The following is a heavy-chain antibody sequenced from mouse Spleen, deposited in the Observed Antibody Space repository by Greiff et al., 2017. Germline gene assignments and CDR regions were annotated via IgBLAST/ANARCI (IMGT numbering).Heavy chain of an antibody. J-gene: IGHJ1*01. CDR3: ASQKGWYFDV. V-gene: IGHV1-4*01. CDR1: GYTFTSYT. CDR2: INPSSGYT. Sequence: QVQLQQSGAELARPGASVKMSCKASGYTFTSYTMHWVKQRPGQGLEWIGYINPSSGYTKYNQKFKDKATLTADKSSSTAYMQLSSLTSEDSAVYYCASQKGWYFDVWGAGTTVTVSS.